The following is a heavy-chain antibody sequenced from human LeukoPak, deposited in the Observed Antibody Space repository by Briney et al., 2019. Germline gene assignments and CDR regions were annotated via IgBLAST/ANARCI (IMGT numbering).Heavy chain of an antibody. CDR2: IDSRGTYI. J-gene: IGHJ4*02. CDR3: TRDLFPTSSSLDF. V-gene: IGHV3-21*05. D-gene: IGHD2-2*01. CDR1: GFTFSTYA. Sequence: GGSLRLSCAASGFTFSTYAMKWVRQAPGKGLEWVSHIDSRGTYILYADSVKGRLTIPRDNAKNSLNLQMNSLRVEDTAFYYCTRDLFPTSSSLDFWGQGTLVTVSS.